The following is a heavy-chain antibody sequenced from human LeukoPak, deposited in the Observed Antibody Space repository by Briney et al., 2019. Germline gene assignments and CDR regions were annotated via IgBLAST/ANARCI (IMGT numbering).Heavy chain of an antibody. CDR2: IYYSGST. Sequence: PSETLSLTCTVSGGSISSSSYYWGWIRQPPGKGLEWIGSIYYSGSTYYNPSLKSRVSISVDTSKNQFSLKLSSVTAADTAVYYCANSASYGGNSGYFDYWGQGTLVTVSS. CDR3: ANSASYGGNSGYFDY. D-gene: IGHD4-23*01. V-gene: IGHV4-39*01. J-gene: IGHJ4*02. CDR1: GGSISSSSYY.